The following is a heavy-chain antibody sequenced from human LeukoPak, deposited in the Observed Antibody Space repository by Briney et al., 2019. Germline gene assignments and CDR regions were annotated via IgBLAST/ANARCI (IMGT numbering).Heavy chain of an antibody. J-gene: IGHJ3*02. D-gene: IGHD1-26*01. V-gene: IGHV3-53*01. CDR2: LYSGGNT. CDR3: AKDAAWDVDAFDI. CDR1: GFAVSSDY. Sequence: GGSLRLSCAASGFAVSSDYMTWVRQAPGKGLEWVSVLYSGGNTYYADSVKGRFTISRDNSKNTLYLQMNSLRAEDTAVYYCAKDAAWDVDAFDIWGRGTMVTVSS.